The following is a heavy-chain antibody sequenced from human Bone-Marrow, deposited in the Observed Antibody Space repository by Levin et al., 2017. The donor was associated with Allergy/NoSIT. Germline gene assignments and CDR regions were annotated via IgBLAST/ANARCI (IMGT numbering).Heavy chain of an antibody. Sequence: GESLKISCAASGFTFSDYYMTWVRQVPGKGLEWVSGINWNGVTTDYADSVNGRFTISRDNAKNSLYLQMNSLRAEDTAVYFCARVHSYPTAYFDFWGQGTLVPVSS. V-gene: IGHV3-20*04. CDR1: GFTFSDYY. CDR3: ARVHSYPTAYFDF. D-gene: IGHD4-17*01. CDR2: INWNGVTT. J-gene: IGHJ4*02.